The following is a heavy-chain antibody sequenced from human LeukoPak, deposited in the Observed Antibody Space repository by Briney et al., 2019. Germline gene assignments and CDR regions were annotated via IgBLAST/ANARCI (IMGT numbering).Heavy chain of an antibody. Sequence: SETLSLTCTVSGGSISTYYWSWIRQPPGKGLEWIGYIYYSGSTNYNPSLKSRVTISVDTSKNQFSLKLSSVTAADTAVYYCARGRVRRFDYWGQGTLVTVSS. J-gene: IGHJ4*02. CDR3: ARGRVRRFDY. CDR2: IYYSGST. D-gene: IGHD1-1*01. V-gene: IGHV4-59*12. CDR1: GGSISTYY.